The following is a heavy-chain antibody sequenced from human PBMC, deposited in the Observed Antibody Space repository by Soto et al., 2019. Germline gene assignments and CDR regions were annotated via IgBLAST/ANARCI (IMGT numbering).Heavy chain of an antibody. V-gene: IGHV3-23*01. J-gene: IGHJ4*02. D-gene: IGHD3-10*01. Sequence: GGSLRLSCAASGFTFSSYAMSWVRQAPGKGLEWVSAISGSGGSTYYADSVKGRFTISRDNSKNTLYPQMNSLRAEDTAVYYCARSRVGSRFFDYWGQGTLVTVSS. CDR1: GFTFSSYA. CDR2: ISGSGGST. CDR3: ARSRVGSRFFDY.